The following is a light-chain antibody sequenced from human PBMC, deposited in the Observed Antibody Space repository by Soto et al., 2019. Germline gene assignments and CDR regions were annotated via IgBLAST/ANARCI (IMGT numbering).Light chain of an antibody. Sequence: QSVLTQPPSVSAAPGQTVTISCSGSSSNIGNNYVSWYQQLPGTAPKLLIYDNSKRPSGIPDRFSGSKSGTSATLDITGLQTGDEADYYCGTWDSSLSAGVFGGGTKLTVL. J-gene: IGLJ2*01. CDR1: SSNIGNNY. CDR3: GTWDSSLSAGV. V-gene: IGLV1-51*01. CDR2: DNS.